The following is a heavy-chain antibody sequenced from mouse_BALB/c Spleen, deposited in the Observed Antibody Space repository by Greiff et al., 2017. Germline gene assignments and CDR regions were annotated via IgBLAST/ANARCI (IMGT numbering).Heavy chain of an antibody. Sequence: QVQLQQSGAELVRPGTSVKVSCKASGYAFTNYLIEWVKQRPGQGLEWIGVINPGSGGTNYNEKFKGKATLTADKSSSTAYMQLSSLTSDDSAVYFCAGNYRYDGYAMDYWGQGTSVTVSS. J-gene: IGHJ4*01. D-gene: IGHD2-14*01. V-gene: IGHV1-54*03. CDR1: GYAFTNYL. CDR3: AGNYRYDGYAMDY. CDR2: INPGSGGT.